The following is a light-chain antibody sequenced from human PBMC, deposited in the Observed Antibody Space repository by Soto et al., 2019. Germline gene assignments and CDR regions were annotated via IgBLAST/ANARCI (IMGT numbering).Light chain of an antibody. CDR2: EVT. J-gene: IGLJ1*01. CDR1: SSDVGYCDY. V-gene: IGLV2-8*01. Sequence: QSALTQPPSASGFPGQSVTISCTGTSSDVGYCDYVSWYQQHPGKAPKLVIYEVTKRPSGVPDRVSASKSGNTASLTVSGLRAEDEADYYCSSYAGSNNVVFGSGTKLTVL. CDR3: SSYAGSNNVV.